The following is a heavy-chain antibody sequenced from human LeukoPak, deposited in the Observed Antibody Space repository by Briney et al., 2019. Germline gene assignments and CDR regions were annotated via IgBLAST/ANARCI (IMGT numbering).Heavy chain of an antibody. CDR3: VRDGWDY. Sequence: GGSLRLSCAASGFTINGYSMSWVRQAPGKGLEWVSAISGSDDNTYYADSVRGRFTISRDSSSNMLYLQMNSLRGEDTAIYYSVRDGWDYWGQGTLVTVSS. CDR1: GFTINGYS. J-gene: IGHJ4*02. CDR2: ISGSDDNT. V-gene: IGHV3-23*01.